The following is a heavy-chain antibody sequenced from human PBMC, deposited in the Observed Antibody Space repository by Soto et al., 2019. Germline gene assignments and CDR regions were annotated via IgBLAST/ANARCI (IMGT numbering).Heavy chain of an antibody. Sequence: GGSLRLSCAASGFTFSSYAMSWVRQAPGKGLEWVSGVSASGGNTFYADSVKGRFTISRDNSKNTLYLQMNSLGAEDTAVYYCAKDTAVARAEYFQHWGQGTLVTVSS. CDR1: GFTFSSYA. V-gene: IGHV3-23*01. CDR3: AKDTAVARAEYFQH. D-gene: IGHD6-19*01. CDR2: VSASGGNT. J-gene: IGHJ1*01.